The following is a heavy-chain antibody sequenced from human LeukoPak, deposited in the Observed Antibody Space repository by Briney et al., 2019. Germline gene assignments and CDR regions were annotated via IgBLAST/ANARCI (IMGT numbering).Heavy chain of an antibody. CDR1: GGSISSYY. CDR2: IYTSGST. CDR3: ARVHSDSSGYYRYYFDY. J-gene: IGHJ4*02. D-gene: IGHD3-22*01. Sequence: SETLSLTCTVSGGSISSYYWSWIRQPAGKGLEWIGRIYTSGSTNYNPSLKSRVTMSVDTSKNQLSLKLSSVTAADTAVYYCARVHSDSSGYYRYYFDYWGQGTLVTVSS. V-gene: IGHV4-4*07.